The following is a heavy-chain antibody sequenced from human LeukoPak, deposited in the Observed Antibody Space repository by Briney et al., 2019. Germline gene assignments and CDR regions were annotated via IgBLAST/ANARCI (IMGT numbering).Heavy chain of an antibody. J-gene: IGHJ4*02. CDR3: AKTMGAIDHDC. D-gene: IGHD1-26*01. Sequence: GGSLRLSCAASGFTFSGFSMTWVRQAPGKGLEWVSTVTSSGDNTYYTDSVKGRFTNSRDNSKNTLYLQMNSLRAEDTAVYYCAKTMGAIDHDCWGQGTLVAVSS. CDR1: GFTFSGFS. CDR2: VTSSGDNT. V-gene: IGHV3-23*01.